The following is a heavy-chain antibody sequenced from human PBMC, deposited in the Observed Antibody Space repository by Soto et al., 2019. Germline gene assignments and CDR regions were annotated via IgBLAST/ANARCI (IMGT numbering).Heavy chain of an antibody. CDR3: ARAHGGSTWFVGVYYFFGMDV. CDR1: GFIFSDYT. J-gene: IGHJ6*02. V-gene: IGHV3-48*02. D-gene: IGHD6-13*01. CDR2: ISSSGDAI. Sequence: EVQLVESGGDLVQPGGSLRLSCAASGFIFSDYTMTWVRQAPGRGLEFVSHISSSGDAIFYAESVKGRFTVSRDNAKNSLYLQMNSLRDDDTAVYFCARAHGGSTWFVGVYYFFGMDVWGQGTAVTVS.